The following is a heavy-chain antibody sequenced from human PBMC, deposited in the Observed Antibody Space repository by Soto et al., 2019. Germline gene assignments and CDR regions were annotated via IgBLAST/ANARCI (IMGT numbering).Heavy chain of an antibody. CDR1: GGSVSSGSYY. Sequence: QVQLQESGPGLVKPSETLSLTCTVSGGSVSSGSYYWSWIRQPPGKGLEWIGYIYYSGSTNYNPSLKSRVTISVDTSKNQFSLKLSSVTAADTAVYYCASMYSSGWYDRERGLNYYYYYGMDVWGQGTTVTVSS. V-gene: IGHV4-61*01. CDR2: IYYSGST. CDR3: ASMYSSGWYDRERGLNYYYYYGMDV. D-gene: IGHD6-19*01. J-gene: IGHJ6*02.